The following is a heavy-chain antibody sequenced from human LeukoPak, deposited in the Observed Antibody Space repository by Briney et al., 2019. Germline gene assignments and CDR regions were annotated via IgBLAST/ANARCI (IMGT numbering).Heavy chain of an antibody. J-gene: IGHJ4*02. D-gene: IGHD6-19*01. CDR2: TNEDGSYA. CDR1: GFTLSSYW. Sequence: PGGSLRLSCAASGFTLSSYWVHWVRQPPGKGLMWLSRTNEDGSYADYADSVKGRFTISRDNAKNTLYLQMNSLRAEDTAVYYCARAVAGISYFDYWGQGTLVTVSS. V-gene: IGHV3-74*01. CDR3: ARAVAGISYFDY.